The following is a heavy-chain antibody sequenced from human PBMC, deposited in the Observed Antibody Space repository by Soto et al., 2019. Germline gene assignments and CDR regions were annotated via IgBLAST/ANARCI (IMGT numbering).Heavy chain of an antibody. Sequence: SETLSLTCTFSCGSINSVDYYWTWIRQHPGEGLEWIGYIYYSGSTYYNPSLKSRITISIDTSENQFFLKMNSVTAADTAVYYCARDHRRQGTVATDRYGMDVWGQGTTVTVSS. CDR1: CGSINSVDYY. J-gene: IGHJ6*02. CDR2: IYYSGST. CDR3: ARDHRRQGTVATDRYGMDV. D-gene: IGHD5-12*01. V-gene: IGHV4-31*03.